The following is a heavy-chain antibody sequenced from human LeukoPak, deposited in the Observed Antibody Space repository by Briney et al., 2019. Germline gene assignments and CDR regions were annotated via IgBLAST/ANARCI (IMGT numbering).Heavy chain of an antibody. J-gene: IGHJ4*02. Sequence: GESLKISCKGSGCSFTSYWITWVRQMPGKGLEWMGRIDPSDSYTNYSPSFQGHVTISTDKSISTAYLQWSGLKASDTAMYYCARIAGYCSSTSCYDYWGQGTLFTVSS. CDR1: GCSFTSYW. V-gene: IGHV5-10-1*01. CDR3: ARIAGYCSSTSCYDY. CDR2: IDPSDSYT. D-gene: IGHD2-2*01.